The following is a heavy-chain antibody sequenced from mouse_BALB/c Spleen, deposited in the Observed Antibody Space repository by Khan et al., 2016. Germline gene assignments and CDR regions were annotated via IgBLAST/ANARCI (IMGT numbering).Heavy chain of an antibody. CDR3: TGSATLGPSWFAY. CDR2: IRNKALDYTI. V-gene: IGHV7-3*02. CDR1: GFTFTDYY. D-gene: IGHD1-1*01. J-gene: IGHJ3*01. Sequence: EVELVESGGGLVQPGGSLRLSCATSGFTFTDYYLSWVRQPPGKALEWLGFIRNKALDYTIEYSSSVKGRFTISRDISQSILYLQINTLRTERSAAYYCTGSATLGPSWFAYWGQGTLVTVS.